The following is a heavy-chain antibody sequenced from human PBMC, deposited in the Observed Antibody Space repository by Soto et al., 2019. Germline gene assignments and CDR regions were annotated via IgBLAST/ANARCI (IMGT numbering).Heavy chain of an antibody. Sequence: QVQLVQSGAEMKKPGSSVKVSCQSSGGTFNTYAMNWVRQAPGQGPEWMGDISPMFVAANYAPKFQGRFTITADESTGTSYMQLSSLTSEDTALYFCAREVQVHTPAFVYWGQGTLVTVSS. CDR2: ISPMFVAA. J-gene: IGHJ4*02. V-gene: IGHV1-69*19. CDR1: GGTFNTYA. D-gene: IGHD3-10*01. CDR3: AREVQVHTPAFVY.